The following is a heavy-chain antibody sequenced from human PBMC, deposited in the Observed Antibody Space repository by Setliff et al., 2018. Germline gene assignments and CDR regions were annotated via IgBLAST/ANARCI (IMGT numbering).Heavy chain of an antibody. J-gene: IGHJ5*02. CDR1: GFTFSIYS. V-gene: IGHV3-23*01. D-gene: IGHD3-3*01. CDR2: ISATGGAT. Sequence: GGSLRLSCAASGFTFSIYSMSWVRQAPGKGLEWVALISATGGATYYADSVKGRFTIFRDNSKNTLYLQMNSLRAEDTAVYYCARDSRARITIFGVVTNWFDPWAREPWSPSPQ. CDR3: ARDSRARITIFGVVTNWFDP.